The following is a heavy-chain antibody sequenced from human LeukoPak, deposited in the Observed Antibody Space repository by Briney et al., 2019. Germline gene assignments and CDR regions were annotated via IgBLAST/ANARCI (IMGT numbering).Heavy chain of an antibody. V-gene: IGHV4-4*02. CDR2: IYHSGST. D-gene: IGHD4-17*01. Sequence: SETLSLTCAVSGGSISSSNWWSWVRQPPGKGLEWIGEIYHSGSTNNSPSLKSRVTMSVDKSQNQFSLKLSSVTAADTAVYYCARGVTNAFDIWGQGTMVTVSS. J-gene: IGHJ3*02. CDR3: ARGVTNAFDI. CDR1: GGSISSSNW.